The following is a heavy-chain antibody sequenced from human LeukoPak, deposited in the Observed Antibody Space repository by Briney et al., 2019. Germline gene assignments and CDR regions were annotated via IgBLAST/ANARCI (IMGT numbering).Heavy chain of an antibody. J-gene: IGHJ4*02. V-gene: IGHV3-7*03. CDR1: GFMFSSNW. CDR2: IKEDGTET. CDR3: AREGRSLHTF. D-gene: IGHD5/OR15-5a*01. Sequence: GGSLRLSCAASGFMFSSNWMSWVRLAPGKGLEWVANIKEDGTETYYVDSVKGRFTISRDNAKNSSYLQMNSLRVEATAVYYCAREGRSLHTFWGQGTLVTVSS.